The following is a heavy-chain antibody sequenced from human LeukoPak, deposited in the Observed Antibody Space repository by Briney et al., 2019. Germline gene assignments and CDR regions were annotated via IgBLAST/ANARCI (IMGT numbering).Heavy chain of an antibody. V-gene: IGHV4-61*02. Sequence: SQTLSLTCTVSGGSISSGSYYWSWIRQPAGKGLEWIGRIYTSGSTNYNPSLKSRVTISVDTSKNQFSLKLSSVTAADTAVYYCASVGYYGSGIDYWGQGTLVTVSS. CDR3: ASVGYYGSGIDY. J-gene: IGHJ4*02. CDR1: GGSISSGSYY. D-gene: IGHD3-10*01. CDR2: IYTSGST.